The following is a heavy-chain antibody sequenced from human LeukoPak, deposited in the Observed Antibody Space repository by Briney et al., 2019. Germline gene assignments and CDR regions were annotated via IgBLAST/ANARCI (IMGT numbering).Heavy chain of an antibody. J-gene: IGHJ6*02. V-gene: IGHV3-30*18. Sequence: GGSLRLSCAASGFTFSSYGMHWVRQAPGKGLEWVAVISYDGSNKYYADSVKGRFTISRDNSKNTLYLQMNSLRAEDTAVYYCAKDHMVRGVQDYYGMDVWGQGTTVTVSS. CDR3: AKDHMVRGVQDYYGMDV. CDR1: GFTFSSYG. CDR2: ISYDGSNK. D-gene: IGHD3-10*01.